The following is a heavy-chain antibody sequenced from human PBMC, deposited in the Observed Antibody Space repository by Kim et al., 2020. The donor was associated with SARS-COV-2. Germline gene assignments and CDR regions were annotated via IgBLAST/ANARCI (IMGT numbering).Heavy chain of an antibody. CDR2: ISDDGSNK. J-gene: IGHJ4*02. CDR3: ARDPGSSWFDY. D-gene: IGHD6-6*01. Sequence: GGSLRLSCAASGFTFSSYAMHWVRQAPGKGLEWVAVISDDGSNKYYADSVKGRFTISRDNSKNTLYLQMNSLRAEDTAVYYCARDPGSSWFDYWGQGTLVTVSS. CDR1: GFTFSSYA. V-gene: IGHV3-30-3*01.